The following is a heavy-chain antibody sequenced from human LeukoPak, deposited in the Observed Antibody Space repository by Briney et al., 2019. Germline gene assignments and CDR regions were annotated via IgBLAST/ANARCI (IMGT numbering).Heavy chain of an antibody. Sequence: PSETLSLTCTVSGGSISSYYWSWLRQPPGKGLEGVGYIYYSGSTNYNPSLKSRVTISVDTSKNQFSLKLSSVTAADTAVYYCARGRSRRDGYNYYFDYWGQGTLVTVSS. CDR2: IYYSGST. V-gene: IGHV4-59*01. D-gene: IGHD5-24*01. J-gene: IGHJ4*02. CDR3: ARGRSRRDGYNYYFDY. CDR1: GGSISSYY.